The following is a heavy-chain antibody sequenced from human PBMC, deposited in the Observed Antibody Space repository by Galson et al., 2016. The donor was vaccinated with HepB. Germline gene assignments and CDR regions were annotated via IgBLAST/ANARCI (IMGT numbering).Heavy chain of an antibody. CDR1: GGSVSSSTYY. D-gene: IGHD3-10*01. Sequence: SETLSLTCTVSGGSVSSSTYYWTWIRQPPGRGLEWIGLSSYRGGTNYNPSLQSRGTISVDPSNNPFSLKLNSVTAADAAVSFCARFFGSGTYEALDPWGQGTLVTVSS. CDR2: SSYRGGT. CDR3: ARFFGSGTYEALDP. J-gene: IGHJ5*02. V-gene: IGHV4-61*01.